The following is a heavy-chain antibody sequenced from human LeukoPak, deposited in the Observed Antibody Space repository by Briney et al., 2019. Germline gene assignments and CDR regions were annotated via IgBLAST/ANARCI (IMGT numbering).Heavy chain of an antibody. CDR1: GFTFSNYA. CDR3: AKGFGELWAPLFDY. Sequence: GGSLRLSCAVSGFTFSNYAMIWVRQAPGKGLEWVSSISGSGGSTYYADSVKGRFTISRDNSKNTLYLQTNSLRAEDTAVYYCAKGFGELWAPLFDYWGQGTLVTVSS. CDR2: ISGSGGST. D-gene: IGHD3-10*01. J-gene: IGHJ4*02. V-gene: IGHV3-23*01.